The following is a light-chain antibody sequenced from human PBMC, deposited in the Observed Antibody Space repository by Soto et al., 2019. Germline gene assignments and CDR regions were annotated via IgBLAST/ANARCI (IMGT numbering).Light chain of an antibody. CDR1: QSISDW. CDR2: DAS. CDR3: QQHNSSPWT. V-gene: IGKV1-5*01. J-gene: IGKJ1*01. Sequence: DIPMTQSPSTLSASVGDRVTITCRASQSISDWLAWFQQKPGKAPKVLIYDASTLESGVPSRFSGSGSGTEFTLTINSLQPEDSATYYCQQHNSSPWTFGQGTKVDIK.